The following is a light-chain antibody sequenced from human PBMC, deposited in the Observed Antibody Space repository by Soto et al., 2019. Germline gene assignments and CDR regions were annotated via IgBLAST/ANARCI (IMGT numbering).Light chain of an antibody. CDR1: QSVSSN. CDR2: SAS. CDR3: QQYNNWPPPCA. V-gene: IGKV3-15*01. J-gene: IGKJ2*02. Sequence: EIVMTQSPATLSVSPGERANLSCRASQSVSSNLDWYQQKPGQAPRLLIYSASTRATGIPARFSGSGSETEFTLTISSLQSEDFAVYYCQQYNNWPPPCAFGQGNKLEIK.